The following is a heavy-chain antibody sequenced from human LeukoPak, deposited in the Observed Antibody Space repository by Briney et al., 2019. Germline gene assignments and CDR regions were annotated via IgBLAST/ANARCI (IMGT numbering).Heavy chain of an antibody. D-gene: IGHD4-17*01. V-gene: IGHV3-30-3*01. CDR1: GFTFSSYA. J-gene: IGHJ4*02. Sequence: GSLRLSCAASGFTFSSYAMHWVRQAPGKGLEWVAVISYDGSNKYYADSVKGRFTISRDNSKNTLYLQMNSLRAEDTAVYYCAPERGYGDYVYFDYWGQGTLVTVSS. CDR3: APERGYGDYVYFDY. CDR2: ISYDGSNK.